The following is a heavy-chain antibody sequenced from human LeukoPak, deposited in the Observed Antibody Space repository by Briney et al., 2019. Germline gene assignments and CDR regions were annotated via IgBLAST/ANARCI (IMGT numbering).Heavy chain of an antibody. Sequence: GGSLRLSCGASGFTFSSYSMNWVRQATGKGLEWDSYISDRSNTIYYADSVKGRFTISRDNAKNSLYLQMNSLRAEDTAIYYCARGGELFDYWGQGTLVTVSS. D-gene: IGHD1-7*01. V-gene: IGHV3-48*01. J-gene: IGHJ4*02. CDR3: ARGGELFDY. CDR1: GFTFSSYS. CDR2: ISDRSNTI.